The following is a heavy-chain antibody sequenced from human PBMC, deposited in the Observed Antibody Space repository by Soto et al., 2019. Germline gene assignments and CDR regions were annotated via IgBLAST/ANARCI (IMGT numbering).Heavy chain of an antibody. D-gene: IGHD3-9*01. CDR2: INAGNGNT. J-gene: IGHJ4*02. CDR1: GYTFTSYA. V-gene: IGHV1-3*01. Sequence: QVQLVQSGAEVKKPGASVKVSCKASGYTFTSYAMHWVRQAPGQRLEWMGWINAGNGNTKYSQKFQGRVTITRDTSASTAYMELGSLRSEDTAVYYCARVRAVSVTIFSFDYWGQGTLVTVSS. CDR3: ARVRAVSVTIFSFDY.